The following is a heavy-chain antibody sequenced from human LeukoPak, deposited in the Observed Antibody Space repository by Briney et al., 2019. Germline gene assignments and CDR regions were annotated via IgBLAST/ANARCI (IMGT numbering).Heavy chain of an antibody. CDR1: GYTFTSYY. D-gene: IGHD5-18*01. CDR2: INPSGGST. V-gene: IGHV1-46*01. J-gene: IGHJ4*02. Sequence: GASVKVSCKASGYTFTSYYMLWVRQAPGQGLEWMGIINPSGGSTSYAQKFQGRVTMTRDMSTSTVYMELSSLRSEDTAVYYCARGGGTAMASDYWGQGTLVTVSS. CDR3: ARGGGTAMASDY.